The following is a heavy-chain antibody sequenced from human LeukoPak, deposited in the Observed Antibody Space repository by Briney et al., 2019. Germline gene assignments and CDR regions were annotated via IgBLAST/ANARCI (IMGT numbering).Heavy chain of an antibody. Sequence: GALRLSCAASGFTFSSYSMNWVRQAPGKGLEWVSSISSSSSYIYYADSVKGRFTISRDNAKNSLYLQMNSLRAEDTAVYYCAREGVREYFDYWGQGTLVTVSS. CDR3: AREGVREYFDY. V-gene: IGHV3-21*01. D-gene: IGHD2-8*01. CDR2: ISSSSSYI. J-gene: IGHJ4*02. CDR1: GFTFSSYS.